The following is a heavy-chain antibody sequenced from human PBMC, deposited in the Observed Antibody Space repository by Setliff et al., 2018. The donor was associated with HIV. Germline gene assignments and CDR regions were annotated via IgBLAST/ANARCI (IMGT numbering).Heavy chain of an antibody. D-gene: IGHD3-22*01. J-gene: IGHJ3*02. CDR3: ARGPNYYDSSGYSRTMAFDI. V-gene: IGHV4-34*01. CDR2: INHSGST. CDR1: GGSFSDYY. Sequence: NPSETLSLTCAVYGGSFSDYYWSWIRQPPGKGLEWIGEINHSGSTNYNPSLKSRITISVDTSKNQFSLKLSSVTAADTAVYYCARGPNYYDSSGYSRTMAFDIWGQGTMVT.